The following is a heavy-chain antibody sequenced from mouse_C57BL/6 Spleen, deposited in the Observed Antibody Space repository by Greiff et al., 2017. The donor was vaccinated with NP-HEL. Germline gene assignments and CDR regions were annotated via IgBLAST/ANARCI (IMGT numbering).Heavy chain of an antibody. D-gene: IGHD1-1*01. Sequence: EVQLQQSGPELVKPGASVKISCKASGYTFTDYYMNWVKQSHGKSLEWIGDINPNNGGTSYNQKFKGKATLTVDKSSSTAYMELRSLTSEDSAVYYCARGNYYGSSYVKGWFAYWGQGTLVTVSA. V-gene: IGHV1-26*01. J-gene: IGHJ3*01. CDR3: ARGNYYGSSYVKGWFAY. CDR1: GYTFTDYY. CDR2: INPNNGGT.